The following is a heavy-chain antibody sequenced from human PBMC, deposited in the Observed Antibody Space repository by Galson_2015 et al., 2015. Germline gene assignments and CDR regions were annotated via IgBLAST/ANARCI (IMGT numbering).Heavy chain of an antibody. CDR1: GYTFSSYA. CDR3: ARYRVGQQLVLDAFDI. CDR2: IIPIFGTA. D-gene: IGHD6-13*01. Sequence: SVKVSCKASGYTFSSYAISWVRQAPGQGLEWMGGIIPIFGTANYAQKFQGRVTITADESTSTAYMELSSLRSEDTAVYYCARYRVGQQLVLDAFDIWGQGTMVTVSS. V-gene: IGHV1-69*13. J-gene: IGHJ3*02.